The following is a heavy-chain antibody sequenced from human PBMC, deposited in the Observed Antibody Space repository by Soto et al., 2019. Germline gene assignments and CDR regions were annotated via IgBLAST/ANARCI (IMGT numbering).Heavy chain of an antibody. CDR1: GYTFTSYA. Sequence: QVQLVQSGAEVKKPGASVKVSCMASGYTFTSYAMHWVRQAPGQRLEWMGWINAGNGNTKYSQKFQGRVTITRDTSAITAYMELSSLRSEDTAVYYCARVSGIAVAEVWGQGTLVTVSS. D-gene: IGHD6-19*01. CDR2: INAGNGNT. J-gene: IGHJ4*02. CDR3: ARVSGIAVAEV. V-gene: IGHV1-3*01.